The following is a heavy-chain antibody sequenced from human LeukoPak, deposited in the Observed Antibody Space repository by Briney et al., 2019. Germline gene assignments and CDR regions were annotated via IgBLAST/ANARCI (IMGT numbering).Heavy chain of an antibody. D-gene: IGHD3-3*01. CDR2: IKQDGSEK. CDR3: ARDLRFLGPEAAFDI. Sequence: GGSLRLSCAASGCTFSSYWMSWVRQAPGKGLEWVANIKQDGSEKYYVDSVKGRFTISRDNAKNSLYLQMNSLRAEDTAVYYCARDLRFLGPEAAFDIWGQGTMVTVSS. CDR1: GCTFSSYW. J-gene: IGHJ3*02. V-gene: IGHV3-7*03.